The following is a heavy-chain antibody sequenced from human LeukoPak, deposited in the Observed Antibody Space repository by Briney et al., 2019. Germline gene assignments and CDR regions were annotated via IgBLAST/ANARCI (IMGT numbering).Heavy chain of an antibody. Sequence: SETLSLTCAVYGGSFSGYYWSWIRQPPGKGLEWIGEINHSGSTNYNPSLKSRVTISVDTSKNQFSLKLSSVTAADTAVYYCARRLRFVNYHDSSPGGRPFDYWGQGTLVTVSS. CDR1: GGSFSGYY. V-gene: IGHV4-34*01. D-gene: IGHD3-22*01. J-gene: IGHJ4*02. CDR2: INHSGST. CDR3: ARRLRFVNYHDSSPGGRPFDY.